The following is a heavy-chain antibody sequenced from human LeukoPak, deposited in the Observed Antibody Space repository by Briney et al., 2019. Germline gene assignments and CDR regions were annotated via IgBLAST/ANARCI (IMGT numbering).Heavy chain of an antibody. V-gene: IGHV1-69*04. CDR1: GGTFSSYA. Sequence: SVKVSCKASGGTFSSYAISRVRRPPGQGREWMGRIITILGIANYAQKLQGRVTITEEKSTSTAYMELSSLRSEDTAVYYCASNYGGNSGAFDIWGQGTMVTVSS. J-gene: IGHJ3*02. CDR3: ASNYGGNSGAFDI. D-gene: IGHD4-23*01. CDR2: IITILGIA.